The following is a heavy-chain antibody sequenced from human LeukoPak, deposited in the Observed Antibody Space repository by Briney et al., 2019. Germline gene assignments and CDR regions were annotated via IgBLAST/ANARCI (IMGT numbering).Heavy chain of an antibody. CDR2: IKQDGSEK. CDR1: GFTFSSYW. J-gene: IGHJ6*03. Sequence: GGSLRLSCAASGFTFSSYWMSWVRQAPGKGLDWVANIKQDGSEKYYVDSVKGRFTISRDNAKNSLYLQMNSLRAEDTAVYYCARVTIFGVVIIGYYYYYMDVWGKGTTVTVSS. D-gene: IGHD3-3*01. V-gene: IGHV3-7*01. CDR3: ARVTIFGVVIIGYYYYYMDV.